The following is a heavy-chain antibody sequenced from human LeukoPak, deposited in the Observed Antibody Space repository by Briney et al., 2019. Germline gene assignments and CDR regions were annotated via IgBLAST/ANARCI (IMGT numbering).Heavy chain of an antibody. D-gene: IGHD5-18*01. CDR3: ARLYTYESYWYFDL. Sequence: SETLSLTCAVYGGSFSGYYWSWIRQPPGKGLEWIGEINHSGSTNYNPSLKSRVTISVDTSKIQFSLKLSSVTAADTAVYYCARLYTYESYWYFDLWGRGTLVTVSS. J-gene: IGHJ2*01. CDR1: GGSFSGYY. V-gene: IGHV4-34*01. CDR2: INHSGST.